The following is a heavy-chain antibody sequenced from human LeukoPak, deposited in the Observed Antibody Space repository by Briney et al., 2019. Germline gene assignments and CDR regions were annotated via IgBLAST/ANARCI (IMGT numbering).Heavy chain of an antibody. CDR2: VNPSGGST. D-gene: IGHD4-17*01. CDR1: GYTFTSYY. Sequence: GASVKVSCKASGYTFTSYYMHWVRQAPGQGLEWMGIVNPSGGSTSYAQKFQGRVTMTRDTSTSTVYMELSSLRSEDTAVYYCARASYGDYYFDYWGQGTLVTVSS. CDR3: ARASYGDYYFDY. J-gene: IGHJ4*02. V-gene: IGHV1-46*01.